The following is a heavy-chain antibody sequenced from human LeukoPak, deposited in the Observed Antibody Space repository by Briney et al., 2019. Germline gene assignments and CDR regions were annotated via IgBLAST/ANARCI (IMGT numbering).Heavy chain of an antibody. J-gene: IGHJ5*02. D-gene: IGHD3-3*01. V-gene: IGHV3-11*01. CDR3: ARVLREWLLFGWFDP. CDR1: GFTFSDYY. CDR2: ISSSSSTI. Sequence: GGSLRLSCAASGFTFSDYYMSWIRQAPGKGLEWVSYISSSSSTIYYADSLKGRFTISRDNAKNSLYLQMNSLRAEDTAVYYCARVLREWLLFGWFDPWGQGTLVTVSS.